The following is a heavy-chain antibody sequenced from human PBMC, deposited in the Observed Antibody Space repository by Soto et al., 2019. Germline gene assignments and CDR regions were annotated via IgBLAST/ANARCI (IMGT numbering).Heavy chain of an antibody. CDR1: GYTFTSYD. CDR2: MNPNSGNT. V-gene: IGHV1-8*01. J-gene: IGHJ3*02. D-gene: IGHD2-15*01. CDR3: ARRVVVVAATEAFDI. Sequence: QVQLVQSGAEVKKPGASVKVSCKASGYTFTSYDINWVRQATGQGLEWMGWMNPNSGNTGYAQKFQGRVTMTRNTSISTAYMELSSLRSEYTAVYYCARRVVVVAATEAFDIWGQGTMVTVSS.